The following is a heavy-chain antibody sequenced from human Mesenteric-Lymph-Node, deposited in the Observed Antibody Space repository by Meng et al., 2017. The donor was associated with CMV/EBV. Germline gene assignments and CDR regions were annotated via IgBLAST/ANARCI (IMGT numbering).Heavy chain of an antibody. Sequence: GESLKTSCAASGFTFSSYGMHWVRQAPGKGLEWVAFIRYDGSNKYYADSVKGRFTISRDNSKNTLYLQMNSLRAEDTAVYYCAKELTMVRGVIIYYYYYGMDVWGQGTTVTVSS. CDR1: GFTFSSYG. J-gene: IGHJ6*02. CDR3: AKELTMVRGVIIYYYYYGMDV. CDR2: IRYDGSNK. D-gene: IGHD3-10*01. V-gene: IGHV3-30*02.